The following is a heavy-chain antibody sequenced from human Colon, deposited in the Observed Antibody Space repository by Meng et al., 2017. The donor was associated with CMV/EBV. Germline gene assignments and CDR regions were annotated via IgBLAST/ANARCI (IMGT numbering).Heavy chain of an antibody. Sequence: GGSLRLSCAASGFTFDDYAMHWVRQAPGKGLEWVSRLTTDGRSTSYADSVKGRFTISRDNSKNTLYLQMNSLRAEDTAVYYCAKDAARYSASSPPDYWGQGTLVTVSS. CDR1: GFTFDDYA. CDR2: LTTDGRST. D-gene: IGHD6-6*01. V-gene: IGHV3-74*01. CDR3: AKDAARYSASSPPDY. J-gene: IGHJ4*02.